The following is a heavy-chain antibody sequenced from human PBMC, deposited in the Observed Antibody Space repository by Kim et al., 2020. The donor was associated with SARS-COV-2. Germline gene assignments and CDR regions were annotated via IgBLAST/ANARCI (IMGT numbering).Heavy chain of an antibody. CDR3: ARGNGWPS. J-gene: IGHJ5*02. V-gene: IGHV1-46*01. CDR2: INPGGGDT. D-gene: IGHD2-8*01. Sequence: ASVKVSCKASGYPFISHPIHWVRQAPGQGLEYMGIINPGGGDTNYAQRFQGRVTMTRDTSTTTVYMELRSLRSADTAVYYCARGNGWPSWVQGTLVTVSS. CDR1: GYPFISHP.